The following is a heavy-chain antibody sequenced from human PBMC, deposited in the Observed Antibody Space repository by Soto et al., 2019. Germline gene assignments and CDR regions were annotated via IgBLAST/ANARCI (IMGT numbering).Heavy chain of an antibody. CDR1: AGSISSGGYS. V-gene: IGHV4-30-2*01. CDR2: IYHSGST. D-gene: IGHD5-12*01. CDR3: ASGYSGYDLLLDY. Sequence: SETLSLTCAVSAGSISSGGYSWSWFRQPPGKGLEWIGYIYHSGSTYYNPSLKSRVTISLDRSKKQFSPKLSSVTAADTAVYYCASGYSGYDLLLDYWGQGALVTVSS. J-gene: IGHJ4*02.